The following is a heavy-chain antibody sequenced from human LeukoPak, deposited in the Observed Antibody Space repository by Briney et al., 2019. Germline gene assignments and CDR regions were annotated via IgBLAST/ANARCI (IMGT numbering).Heavy chain of an antibody. CDR3: ARLPRGAFDI. CDR2: ISSSSSTI. V-gene: IGHV3-48*01. Sequence: AGGSLRLSCAASGFTFSSYSMNWVRQAPGKGLEWVSYISSSSSTIYYADSVKGRFTISRDNAKNSLYLQMNSLRAEDTAVYYCARLPRGAFDIWGQGTMVTVSS. CDR1: GFTFSSYS. J-gene: IGHJ3*02. D-gene: IGHD3-10*01.